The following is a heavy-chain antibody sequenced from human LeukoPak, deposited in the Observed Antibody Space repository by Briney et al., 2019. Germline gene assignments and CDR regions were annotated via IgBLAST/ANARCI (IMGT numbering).Heavy chain of an antibody. Sequence: GGSLRLSCAASGFTFSSYGMHWVRQAPGKGLEWVAVKSYDGSNKYYADSVKGRFTISRDNSKNTLYLQMNSLRAEDTAVYYCAKDGYCSSTSCLTPWGQGTLVTVSS. CDR2: KSYDGSNK. D-gene: IGHD2-2*03. CDR1: GFTFSSYG. V-gene: IGHV3-30*18. J-gene: IGHJ5*02. CDR3: AKDGYCSSTSCLTP.